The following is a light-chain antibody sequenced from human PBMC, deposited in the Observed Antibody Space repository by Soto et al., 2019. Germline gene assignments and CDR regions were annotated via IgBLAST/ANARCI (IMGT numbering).Light chain of an antibody. CDR1: SGHSTYA. CDR2: LKSDGTY. V-gene: IGLV4-69*01. J-gene: IGLJ3*02. Sequence: QLVLTQSPSASASLGASVKLTCTLSSGHSTYAIAWHQHQAEKGPRYLMNLKSDGTYTKGDGIPDRFSGSSSGAERYLTISSLKSEDEADYYCQTWGTGFQVFGGGTKLTVL. CDR3: QTWGTGFQV.